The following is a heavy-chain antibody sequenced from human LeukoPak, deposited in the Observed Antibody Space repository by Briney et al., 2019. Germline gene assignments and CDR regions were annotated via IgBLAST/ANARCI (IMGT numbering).Heavy chain of an antibody. J-gene: IGHJ4*02. CDR3: ATGYSNGWTSDFDY. CDR2: IYQSGST. V-gene: IGHV4-38-2*02. Sequence: SETLSLTCTVSGYSISSGYFWDWIRQPPGKGLEWIGTIYQSGSTFYNPSVKSRVTISKDTSKNQFSLKLSSVTAADTAVYYCATGYSNGWTSDFDYWGQGILVTVSS. CDR1: GYSISSGYF. D-gene: IGHD6-19*01.